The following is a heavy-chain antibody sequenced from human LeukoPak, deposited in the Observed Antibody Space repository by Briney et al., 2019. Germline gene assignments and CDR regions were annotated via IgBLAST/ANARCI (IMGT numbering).Heavy chain of an antibody. V-gene: IGHV5-51*01. CDR2: IYPGDSDT. Sequence: GESLKISCKGFGDNFNNYWIVWVRQMPGKGLEWMGIIYPGDSDTRSSPSFQGQVTIPVDKSIDTAYLQWSSLKASDTAMYYCARQSGSYRSGIDYWGQGTLATVSS. J-gene: IGHJ4*02. CDR1: GDNFNNYW. D-gene: IGHD1-26*01. CDR3: ARQSGSYRSGIDY.